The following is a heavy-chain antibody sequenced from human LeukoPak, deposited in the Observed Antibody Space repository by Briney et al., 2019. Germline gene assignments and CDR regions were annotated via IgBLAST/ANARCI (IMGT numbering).Heavy chain of an antibody. CDR2: ISSSSSYI. CDR3: ARGRGDYGRCFDY. Sequence: GGSLRLSCAASGFTFSSYSMNWVRQAPGKGLEWVSSISSSSSYIYYADSVKGRFTISRDNAKNSLYLQMNSLRAEDTAVYYCARGRGDYGRCFDYWGQGTLVTVSS. CDR1: GFTFSSYS. D-gene: IGHD4-17*01. J-gene: IGHJ4*02. V-gene: IGHV3-21*01.